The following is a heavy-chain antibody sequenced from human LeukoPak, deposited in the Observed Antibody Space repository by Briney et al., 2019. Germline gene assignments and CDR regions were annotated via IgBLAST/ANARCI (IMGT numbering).Heavy chain of an antibody. CDR3: ATYCGGDCYSRMDY. Sequence: ASVTVSCKASGYTFTGYYMHWVRQAPGQGLEWMGWINPNSGGTNYAQKFQGRVTMTRDTSISTAYMELSRLRSDDTAVYYCATYCGGDCYSRMDYWGQGTLVTVSS. V-gene: IGHV1-2*02. J-gene: IGHJ4*02. D-gene: IGHD2-21*02. CDR1: GYTFTGYY. CDR2: INPNSGGT.